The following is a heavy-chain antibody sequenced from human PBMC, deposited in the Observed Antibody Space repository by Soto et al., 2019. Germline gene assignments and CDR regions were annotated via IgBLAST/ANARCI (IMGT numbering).Heavy chain of an antibody. J-gene: IGHJ4*02. CDR2: ISAYNGNT. CDR1: GYTFTSYH. V-gene: IGHV1-18*01. Sequence: QVQLVQSGAEVKKPGASVKVSCKASGYTFTSYHITWGRQAPGKGLEWMGGISAYNGNTNYAQKLQGRVTTTTDTTTSTAYLELRRLRSDDTAVYYCARDTPPPREWGQGTLVTVSS. CDR3: ARDTPPPRE.